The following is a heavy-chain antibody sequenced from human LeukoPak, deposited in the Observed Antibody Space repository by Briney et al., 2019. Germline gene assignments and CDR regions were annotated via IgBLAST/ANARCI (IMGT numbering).Heavy chain of an antibody. J-gene: IGHJ5*02. CDR3: AKTGSGTYYVS. CDR2: ISGSYST. V-gene: IGHV3-23*01. Sequence: GGSLRLSCAASGFTFSSYAMNWVRQAPGKGLEWVSAISGSYSTDYACSVKGRFTISRDNSKNTLYLQMNSLRAEDTAVYYCAKTGSGTYYVSWGQGTLVTVSS. D-gene: IGHD1-26*01. CDR1: GFTFSSYA.